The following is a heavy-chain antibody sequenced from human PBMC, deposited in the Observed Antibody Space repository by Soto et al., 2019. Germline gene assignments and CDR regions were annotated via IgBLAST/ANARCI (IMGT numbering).Heavy chain of an antibody. Sequence: EVQLLESGGGFVQPGGSMRLSCVASGFTFSNYAMNWVRQAPGKGPEWVSVMSGSGGSTFYADSVRGRFTTSSDTSKHTVYLEMDRLRVEDTAIYYCVKVLGYSLFAMGGGMDVWGRGTTVTVSS. CDR3: VKVLGYSLFAMGGGMDV. V-gene: IGHV3-23*01. D-gene: IGHD3-3*02. CDR2: MSGSGGST. CDR1: GFTFSNYA. J-gene: IGHJ6*02.